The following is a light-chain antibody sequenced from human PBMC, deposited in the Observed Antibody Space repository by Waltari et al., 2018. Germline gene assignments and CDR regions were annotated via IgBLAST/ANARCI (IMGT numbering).Light chain of an antibody. Sequence: QSALTQPASVSGSPGQSITISCTGTTSDIGRLVSWYQQHPDKVPKLIIFEVNQRPSGVFNRFSGSKSGNTASLTISGLQAEDEANYYCCSYAGSHSLMFGGGTKLTVL. CDR1: TSDIGRL. J-gene: IGLJ3*02. V-gene: IGLV2-23*02. CDR2: EVN. CDR3: CSYAGSHSLM.